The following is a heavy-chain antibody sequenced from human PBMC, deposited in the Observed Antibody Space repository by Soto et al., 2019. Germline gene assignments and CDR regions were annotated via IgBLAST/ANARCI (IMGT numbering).Heavy chain of an antibody. CDR3: ARDGYQLLPYYGMDV. D-gene: IGHD2-2*01. V-gene: IGHV1-18*04. Sequence: ASVKVSCKASGYTFPSYGISWVRQAPGQGLEWMGWISAYNGNTNYAQKLQGRVTMTTDTSTSTAYMELRSLRSDDTAVYYCARDGYQLLPYYGMDVWGQGTTVTVSS. CDR1: GYTFPSYG. CDR2: ISAYNGNT. J-gene: IGHJ6*02.